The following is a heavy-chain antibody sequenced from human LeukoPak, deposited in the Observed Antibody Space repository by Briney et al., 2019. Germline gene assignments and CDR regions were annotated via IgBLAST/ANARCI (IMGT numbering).Heavy chain of an antibody. Sequence: ASVKVSCKASGYTFTDYFIHWVRQAPGHGLEWMGWIKANSGGTHYAQKFQGRVTMTRDTSISTAYMELRRLRSDDTAVYYCARTAWIQLYRPDYYYYYGMDVWGQGTTVTVSS. CDR2: IKANSGGT. CDR1: GYTFTDYF. CDR3: ARTAWIQLYRPDYYYYYGMDV. J-gene: IGHJ6*02. V-gene: IGHV1-2*02. D-gene: IGHD5-18*01.